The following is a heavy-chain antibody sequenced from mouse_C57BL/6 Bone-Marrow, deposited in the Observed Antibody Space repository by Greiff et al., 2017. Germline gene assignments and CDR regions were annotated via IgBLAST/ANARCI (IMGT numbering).Heavy chain of an antibody. CDR3: SSFDGNYFDI. CDR2: IVPESGDT. J-gene: IGHJ2*01. CDR1: GFNIKDDY. D-gene: IGHD2-3*01. Sequence: VQLQQSGAELVRPGASVKLSCTASGFNIKDDYIHWVKQRPEQGLEWIGWIVPESGDTEYASQFQGKATITSDTTSHTAYLQLSSLTSEDTAVYYCSSFDGNYFDIWGQGTPLTVAS. V-gene: IGHV14-4*01.